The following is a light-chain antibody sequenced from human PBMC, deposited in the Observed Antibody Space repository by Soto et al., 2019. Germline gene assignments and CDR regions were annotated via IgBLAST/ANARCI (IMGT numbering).Light chain of an antibody. CDR1: SSELAIYNY. Sequence: QSVLTQPASESGSPGQSITISCTGTSSELAIYNYVSWYQQQPGKAPNLMIYQDTNRPSGVSNRFSGSRSGNTASLTISGLQAEDEADYYCSSYTDSSKYVFGTGTKVTVL. V-gene: IGLV2-14*01. CDR2: QDT. CDR3: SSYTDSSKYV. J-gene: IGLJ1*01.